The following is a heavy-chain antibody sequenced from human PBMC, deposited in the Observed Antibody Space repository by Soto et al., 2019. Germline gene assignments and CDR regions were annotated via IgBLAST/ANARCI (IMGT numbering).Heavy chain of an antibody. CDR3: ASVPGW. V-gene: IGHV4-34*01. Sequence: QVQLQQWGAGLLKPSETLSLTCAVYGGSFSGYYWSWIRQPPGKGLEWIGEINHSGSTNYNPSLKSRVTISVDTSKNQFTLRLSSVTAADTAVYYCASVPGWWGQGTLVTVSS. D-gene: IGHD6-6*01. J-gene: IGHJ4*02. CDR2: INHSGST. CDR1: GGSFSGYY.